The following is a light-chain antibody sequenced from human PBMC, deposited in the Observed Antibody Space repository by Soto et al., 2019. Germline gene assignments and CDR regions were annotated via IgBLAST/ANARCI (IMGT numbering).Light chain of an antibody. CDR2: DAS. CDR1: QCISSW. V-gene: IGKV3D-20*01. Sequence: TQSPSSLSASVGDRVTITCRASQCISSWLAWYQQKPGLAPRLIIYDASTRATGIPDRFSGSGSGTDFTLTISGLEPEDFAVYYCQQYGSSLTWTFGQGTKVDIK. J-gene: IGKJ1*01. CDR3: QQYGSSLTWT.